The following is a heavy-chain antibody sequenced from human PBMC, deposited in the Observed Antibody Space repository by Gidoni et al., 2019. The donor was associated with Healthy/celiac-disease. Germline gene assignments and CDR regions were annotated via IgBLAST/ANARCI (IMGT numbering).Heavy chain of an antibody. V-gene: IGHV3-30-3*01. CDR3: ASSASIVVVPAAIGY. J-gene: IGHJ4*02. Sequence: QVQLVESGGGVVQPGRSLRLSCAASGFTFSSYAMHWVRQAPGKGLGWVAIISYDGSNKYYADSVKGRFTISRDNSKNTLYLQMNSLRAEDTAVYYCASSASIVVVPAAIGYWGQGTLVTVSS. D-gene: IGHD2-2*01. CDR1: GFTFSSYA. CDR2: ISYDGSNK.